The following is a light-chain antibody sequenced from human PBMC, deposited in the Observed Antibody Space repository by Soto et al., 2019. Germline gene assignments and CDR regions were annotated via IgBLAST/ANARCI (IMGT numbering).Light chain of an antibody. CDR1: QSVSSN. CDR2: GAS. J-gene: IGKJ4*01. V-gene: IGKV3-15*01. Sequence: EIVKTQSPATLSVSPWERATLSWRASQSVSSNVAWYQQKPGQAPRLLIYGASTRATGIPARFSGSGSGTEFTLTISSLQSEDFAVYYCQQYNNWLPVTFGGGTKVDIK. CDR3: QQYNNWLPVT.